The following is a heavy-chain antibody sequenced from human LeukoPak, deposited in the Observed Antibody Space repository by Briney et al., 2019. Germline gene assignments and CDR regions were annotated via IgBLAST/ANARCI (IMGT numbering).Heavy chain of an antibody. CDR1: GFTFSSYG. CDR2: ISGSGGST. Sequence: GGSLRLSCAASGFTFSSYGMSWVRQAPGKGLEWVSAISGSGGSTYYADSVKGRFNISRDSSKNTLYLQMNSLRAEDTAMYCWARSIRGYSYVLGYWGQGTLGTVSS. CDR3: ARSIRGYSYVLGY. J-gene: IGHJ4*02. D-gene: IGHD5-18*01. V-gene: IGHV3-23*01.